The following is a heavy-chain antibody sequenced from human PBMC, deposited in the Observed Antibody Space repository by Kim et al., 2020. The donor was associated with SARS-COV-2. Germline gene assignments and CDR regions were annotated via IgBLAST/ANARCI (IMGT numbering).Heavy chain of an antibody. D-gene: IGHD6-13*01. CDR2: INHSGST. J-gene: IGHJ4*02. Sequence: SETLSLTCAVYGGSFSGYYWSWIRQPPGKGLEWIGEINHSGSTNYNPSLKSRVTISVDTSKNQFSLKLSSVTAADTAVYYCARGLIAAAGRKGIVVDYWGQGTLVTVSS. CDR3: ARGLIAAAGRKGIVVDY. V-gene: IGHV4-34*01. CDR1: GGSFSGYY.